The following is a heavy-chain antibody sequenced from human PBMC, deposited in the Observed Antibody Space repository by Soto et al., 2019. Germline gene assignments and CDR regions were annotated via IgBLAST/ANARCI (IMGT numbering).Heavy chain of an antibody. V-gene: IGHV4-30-4*01. CDR2: IYYSGRT. J-gene: IGHJ6*02. CDR3: ARDRPSYGDYVRYFYYFGMDV. D-gene: IGHD4-17*01. Sequence: LSLTCTVSGGSISSDDYFWSWIRQPPGKGLEWIGCIYYSGRTYYSPSLESRVSISVDTSKNEFSLKLSSVTAADTAVYYCARDRPSYGDYVRYFYYFGMDVWGQGTTVTVSS. CDR1: GGSISSDDYF.